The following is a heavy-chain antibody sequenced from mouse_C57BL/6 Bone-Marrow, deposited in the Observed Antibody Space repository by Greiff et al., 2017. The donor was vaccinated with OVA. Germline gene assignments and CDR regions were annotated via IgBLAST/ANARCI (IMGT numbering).Heavy chain of an antibody. Sequence: EVKLQESGAELVRPGASVKLSCTASGFNIKDDYMHWVKQRPEQGLEWIGWIDPENGDTEYASKFQGKATITADTSSNTAYLQLSSLTSEDTAVYYCIPTGAWFAYWGQGTLVTVSA. J-gene: IGHJ3*01. D-gene: IGHD4-1*01. CDR3: IPTGAWFAY. CDR1: GFNIKDDY. CDR2: IDPENGDT. V-gene: IGHV14-4*01.